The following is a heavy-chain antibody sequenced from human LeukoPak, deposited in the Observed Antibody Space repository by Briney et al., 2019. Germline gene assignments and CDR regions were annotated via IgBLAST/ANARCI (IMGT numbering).Heavy chain of an antibody. J-gene: IGHJ6*02. D-gene: IGHD2-2*01. CDR2: MNPNSGNT. CDR1: GYTFTSYD. Sequence: ASVEVSCKASGYTFTSYDINWVRQATGQGLEWMGWMNPNSGNTGYAQKFQGRVTMTRNTSISTAYMELSSLRSEDTAVYYCARSHIVVVPAAPWTYGMDVWGQGTTVTVSS. V-gene: IGHV1-8*01. CDR3: ARSHIVVVPAAPWTYGMDV.